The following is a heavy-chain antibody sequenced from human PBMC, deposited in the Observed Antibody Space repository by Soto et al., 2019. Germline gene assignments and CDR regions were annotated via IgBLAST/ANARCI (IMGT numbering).Heavy chain of an antibody. D-gene: IGHD6-19*01. Sequence: SETLSLTCTVSGGSISSSSYYWGWIRQPPGKGLEWIGSIYYSGSTYYNPSLKSRVTISVDTSKNQFSLKLSSVTAADTAVYYCASIGESVIAVAAPPPDYWGQGTLVTVSS. CDR2: IYYSGST. J-gene: IGHJ4*02. V-gene: IGHV4-39*01. CDR3: ASIGESVIAVAAPPPDY. CDR1: GGSISSSSYY.